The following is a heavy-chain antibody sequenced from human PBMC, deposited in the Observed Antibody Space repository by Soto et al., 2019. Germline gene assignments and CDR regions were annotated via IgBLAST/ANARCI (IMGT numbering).Heavy chain of an antibody. V-gene: IGHV4-31*03. CDR1: GGSISSGGYY. CDR3: AREGTVAAKYGMEV. CDR2: ISYSGST. J-gene: IGHJ6*02. Sequence: QVQLQESGPGLVKPSQTLSLTCTVSGGSISSGGYYWSWIRQHPGKGLEWIGYISYSGSTYYNPSRKRRFTISVDTSKNQVSLKLSSVPAADTAVYYWAREGTVAAKYGMEVWGQGNTVIVSS. D-gene: IGHD6-25*01.